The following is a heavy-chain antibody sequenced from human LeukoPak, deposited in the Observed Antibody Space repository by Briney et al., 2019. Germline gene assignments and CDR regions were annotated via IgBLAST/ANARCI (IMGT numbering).Heavy chain of an antibody. D-gene: IGHD4-23*01. CDR2: ISSSSSYI. CDR1: GFTFSSYS. J-gene: IGHJ4*02. Sequence: GGSLRLSCAASGFTFSSYSMNWVRQATGKGLEWVSSISSSSSYIHYADSVKGRFTISRDNAKNSLYLQMNSLRAEDTAVYYCARDPTVGGIYFDYWGQGTLVTVSS. V-gene: IGHV3-21*01. CDR3: ARDPTVGGIYFDY.